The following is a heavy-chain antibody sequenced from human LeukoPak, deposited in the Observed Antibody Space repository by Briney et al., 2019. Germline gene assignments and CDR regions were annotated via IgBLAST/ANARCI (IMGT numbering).Heavy chain of an antibody. D-gene: IGHD1-14*01. J-gene: IGHJ3*02. CDR3: AKPARTDAFDI. Sequence: GRSLRLSCAASGFTFSSYAMHWVRQAPGKGLEWVTIISLDGSNKYYADSVKGRFTISRDNSKNTLYLQMNSLRAEDTAVYYCAKPARTDAFDIWGQGTMITVSS. CDR2: ISLDGSNK. CDR1: GFTFSSYA. V-gene: IGHV3-30*04.